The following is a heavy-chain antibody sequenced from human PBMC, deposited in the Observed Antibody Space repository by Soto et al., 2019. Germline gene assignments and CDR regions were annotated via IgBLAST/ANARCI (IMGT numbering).Heavy chain of an antibody. V-gene: IGHV3-23*01. CDR2: ITGSSGRT. CDR1: GFTFRNYA. D-gene: IGHD1-26*01. Sequence: PGGSLRLSCAASGFTFRNYAMNWVRQAPGKGLEWVSGITGSSGRTFYADSVKGRFTISRDNSKNTVYLQMNSVRADDTAVYYCAKEYTSTSRGSFDYWGQGALVTVSS. CDR3: AKEYTSTSRGSFDY. J-gene: IGHJ4*02.